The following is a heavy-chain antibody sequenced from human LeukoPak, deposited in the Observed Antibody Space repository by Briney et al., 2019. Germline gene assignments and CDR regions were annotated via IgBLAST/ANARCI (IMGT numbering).Heavy chain of an antibody. J-gene: IGHJ4*02. Sequence: GGSLRLSCAAAGITFSSYWMHWVRQALGKGLVWVSLINSDGSTTSYADSVKGRFTISRDNAKNTLYLQMNSLRVEDTAVYYCARSALDYWGQGTLVTVSS. CDR3: ARSALDY. CDR2: INSDGSTT. D-gene: IGHD3-3*02. CDR1: GITFSSYW. V-gene: IGHV3-74*01.